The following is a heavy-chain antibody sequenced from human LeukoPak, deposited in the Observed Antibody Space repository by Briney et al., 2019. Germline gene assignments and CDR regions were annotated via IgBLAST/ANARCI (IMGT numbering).Heavy chain of an antibody. V-gene: IGHV4-59*01. CDR2: IYYSGST. J-gene: IGHJ6*02. CDR1: GGSMSTYY. CDR3: ARQGYYYYYGMDV. Sequence: SETLSLTCTVSGGSMSTYYWTWIRQPPGKGLEWIGYIYYSGSTNYNPSLKSRVTISVDTSKNQFSLKLSSVTAADTAVYYCARQGYYYYYGMDVWGQGTTVTVSS.